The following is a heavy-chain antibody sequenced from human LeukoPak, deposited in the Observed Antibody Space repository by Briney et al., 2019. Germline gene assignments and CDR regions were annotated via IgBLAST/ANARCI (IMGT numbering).Heavy chain of an antibody. Sequence: SETLSLTCTVSGTSISGSNYYWAWIRQPAGNELEWIGRIYFSGSTNYNPSLKSRVTLSVHTSRNQFSLKLNSVTAADTAVYYCARYDYGANFDLWGQGTLVTVSS. J-gene: IGHJ4*02. CDR2: IYFSGST. CDR1: GTSISGSNYY. CDR3: ARYDYGANFDL. D-gene: IGHD4/OR15-4a*01. V-gene: IGHV4-61*02.